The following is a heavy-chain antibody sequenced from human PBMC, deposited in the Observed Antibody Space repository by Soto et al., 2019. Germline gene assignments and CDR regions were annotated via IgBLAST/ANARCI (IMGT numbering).Heavy chain of an antibody. D-gene: IGHD6-13*01. CDR2: IDPSDSYT. J-gene: IGHJ6*02. CDR3: ARRIAAAAIPHYYGMDV. V-gene: IGHV5-10-1*03. CDR1: GYSFTSYW. Sequence: EVQLVQSGAEVKKPGESLKISCKGSGYSFTSYWISWVRQMPGKGLEWMGRIDPSDSYTNYSPSFQGHVTISADKSISTAYLQWSSLKASDTAMYYCARRIAAAAIPHYYGMDVWGQGTTVTVSS.